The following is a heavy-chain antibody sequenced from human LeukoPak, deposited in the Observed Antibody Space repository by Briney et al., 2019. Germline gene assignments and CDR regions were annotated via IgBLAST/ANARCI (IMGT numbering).Heavy chain of an antibody. CDR2: ISSSGSTK. V-gene: IGHV3-48*03. CDR3: ARDPRCSSMSCYRSSFYGMDV. CDR1: GFSFSSYE. J-gene: IGHJ6*02. D-gene: IGHD2-2*01. Sequence: GGSLRLSCAASGFSFSSYEMNWVRQAPGKGLEWVSYISSSGSTKEYADSVKGRFTISRDNAKNSLYLQMNSLRAEDTAVYYCARDPRCSSMSCYRSSFYGMDVWGQGTTVTVSS.